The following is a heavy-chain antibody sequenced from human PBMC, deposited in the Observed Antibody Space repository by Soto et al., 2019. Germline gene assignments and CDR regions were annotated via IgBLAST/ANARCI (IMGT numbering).Heavy chain of an antibody. J-gene: IGHJ4*02. V-gene: IGHV3-30-3*01. CDR1: GFTFSSSA. CDR2: ISYDGSNK. CDR3: ARDKRALRFLEWSYYFDY. D-gene: IGHD3-3*01. Sequence: QVQLVESGGGVVQPGRSLRLSCAASGFTFSSSAMHWVRQAPGKGLEWVAVISYDGSNKYYADSVKGRFTISRDNSKKTLYLQMNSLRAEDTAVYYCARDKRALRFLEWSYYFDYWGQGTLVTVSS.